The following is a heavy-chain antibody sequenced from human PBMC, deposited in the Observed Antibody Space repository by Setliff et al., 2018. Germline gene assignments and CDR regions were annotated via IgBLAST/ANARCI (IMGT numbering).Heavy chain of an antibody. J-gene: IGHJ4*02. Sequence: KTSETLSLTCTVSGGSISSGGYYWSWIRQHPGKGLEWIGYIYYSGSTYYNPSLKSRVTISVDTSKNQFSLKLSSVTAADTAVYYCASLRGVGIQFDYWGQGTLVTVSS. V-gene: IGHV4-31*03. CDR2: IYYSGST. CDR1: GGSISSGGYY. D-gene: IGHD2-21*01. CDR3: ASLRGVGIQFDY.